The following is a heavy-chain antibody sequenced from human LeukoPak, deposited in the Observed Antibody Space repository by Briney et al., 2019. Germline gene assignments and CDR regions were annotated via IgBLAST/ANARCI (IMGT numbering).Heavy chain of an antibody. CDR2: IYYSGST. Sequence: ASQTLSLTCTVSGGSISSGGYYWTWIRQHPGKGLEWIGYIYYSGSTYYNPPLKSRVTMSVDTSKNQFSLKLSSVTAADTAVYYCARGAVRGVIDFDYWGQGTLVSVSS. CDR3: ARGAVRGVIDFDY. CDR1: GGSISSGGYY. J-gene: IGHJ4*02. D-gene: IGHD3-10*01. V-gene: IGHV4-31*03.